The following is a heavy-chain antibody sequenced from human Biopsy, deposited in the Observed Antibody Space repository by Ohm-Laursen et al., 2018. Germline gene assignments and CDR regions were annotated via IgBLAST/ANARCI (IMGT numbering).Heavy chain of an antibody. V-gene: IGHV3-21*01. CDR2: INEVSSHI. Sequence: SLRLSCSASGFTFSSFSMNWVRQAPGKGLEWISYINEVSSHIYDADSVKGRITVARDNAKNSLYLQLNSLRVEDTAAYYCARDSSRRAREGGMDVWGQGTTVTVSS. CDR1: GFTFSSFS. J-gene: IGHJ6*02. D-gene: IGHD6-6*01. CDR3: ARDSSRRAREGGMDV.